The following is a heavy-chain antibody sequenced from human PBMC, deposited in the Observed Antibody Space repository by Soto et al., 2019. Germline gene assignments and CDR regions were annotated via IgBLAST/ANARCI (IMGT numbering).Heavy chain of an antibody. Sequence: EDQLVESGGGLVKPGGSLRLSCAASGFSFDTYNINWVRQAPGKGLEWVSSISSGRPDIFYADSVRGRFTISGDGAQKSMFLQMNSLRADDTAVYYCARDHLGIAAGDFDLWGQGTLVNVSS. CDR1: GFSFDTYN. CDR3: ARDHLGIAAGDFDL. CDR2: ISSGRPDI. D-gene: IGHD6-19*01. V-gene: IGHV3-21*02. J-gene: IGHJ4*02.